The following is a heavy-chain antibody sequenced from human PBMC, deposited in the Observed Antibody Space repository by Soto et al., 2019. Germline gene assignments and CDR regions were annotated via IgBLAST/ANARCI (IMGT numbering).Heavy chain of an antibody. D-gene: IGHD1-26*01. CDR2: IYSSGST. V-gene: IGHV4-4*07. CDR3: ARDRVEGGRYFEH. Sequence: PSETLSLTCNVSGGSISSYYWSWIRQPAGKGLEWIGRIYSSGSTNYNPSLKSRVTMSVDTSKNQFSLKLTSVTAADTAVYYCARDRVEGGRYFEHWGQGTLVTVSS. CDR1: GGSISSYY. J-gene: IGHJ4*02.